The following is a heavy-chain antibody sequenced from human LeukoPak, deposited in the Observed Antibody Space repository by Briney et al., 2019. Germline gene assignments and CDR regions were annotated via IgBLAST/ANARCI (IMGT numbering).Heavy chain of an antibody. CDR3: SLLWFGGRGDY. CDR2: INPSGGST. Sequence: GASVKVSCKASGYTFTSYYMYWVRQAPGQGLEWMGIINPSGGSTRYVQNFQGRITMTRDTSTSTVYMVLSSLRSEDTAVYYCSLLWFGGRGDYWGQGTLVTVSS. D-gene: IGHD3-10*01. CDR1: GYTFTSYY. J-gene: IGHJ4*02. V-gene: IGHV1-46*01.